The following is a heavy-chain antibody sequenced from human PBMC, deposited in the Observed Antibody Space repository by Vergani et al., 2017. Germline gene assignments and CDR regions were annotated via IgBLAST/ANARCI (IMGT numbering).Heavy chain of an antibody. D-gene: IGHD3-22*01. J-gene: IGHJ1*01. V-gene: IGHV1-2*02. CDR1: GYTFTGYY. CDR3: ARDGGYYYDSSGYPEYFQH. Sequence: QVQLVQSGAEVKKPGASVKVSCKASGYTFTGYYMHWVRQAPGQGLEWMGWINPNSGGTNYAQKFQGRVTMTRDTSISTAYMELSRLRSDDTAVYYCARDGGYYYDSSGYPEYFQHWGQGTLVTVSS. CDR2: INPNSGGT.